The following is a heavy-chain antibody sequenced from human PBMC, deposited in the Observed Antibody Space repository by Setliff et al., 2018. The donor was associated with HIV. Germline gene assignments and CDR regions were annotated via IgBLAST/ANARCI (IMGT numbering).Heavy chain of an antibody. D-gene: IGHD4-17*01. CDR1: GGSVNAGSYY. CDR3: ARPRGHGDFYFDI. Sequence: SETLSLTCSVSGGSVNAGSYYWTWLRQSAGKGLEWIGHIYTGGYTSYNPSLESRVSMSLDTSNNHFSLRVTSVTAADTAVYFCARPRGHGDFYFDIWGRGTLVTVSS. CDR2: IYTGGYT. V-gene: IGHV4-61*09. J-gene: IGHJ4*02.